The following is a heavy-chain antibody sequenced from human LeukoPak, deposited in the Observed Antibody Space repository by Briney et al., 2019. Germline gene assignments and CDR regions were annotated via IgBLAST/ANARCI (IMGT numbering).Heavy chain of an antibody. V-gene: IGHV3-48*02. CDR2: ISSSSGTK. CDR3: ARSGGHLDY. J-gene: IGHJ4*02. CDR1: GFTFSSYS. D-gene: IGHD1-26*01. Sequence: GGSLRLSCAASGFTFSSYSMNWVRQAPGKGLEWVSYISSSSGTKYYADSVKGRFTISGDNAKNSLYLQMNSLRDEDTAVYYCARSGGHLDYWGQGTLVTVSS.